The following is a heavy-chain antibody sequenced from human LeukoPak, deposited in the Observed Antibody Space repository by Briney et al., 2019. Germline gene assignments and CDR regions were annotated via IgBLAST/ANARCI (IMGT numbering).Heavy chain of an antibody. CDR1: GDSVSSSSYY. CDR3: AIVQSQCRGSYNSYYMDI. J-gene: IGHJ6*03. CDR2: IYYSGSY. Sequence: SETLSLTCTVSGDSVSSSSYYWGCIRHSPGKGLEWIGNIYYSGSYNYNPSLKSRVIISVETTKNLFLLMLSSVTAADTADYFCAIVQSQCRGSYNSYYMDIWGKETTVTVSS. V-gene: IGHV4-61*01. D-gene: IGHD3-10*01.